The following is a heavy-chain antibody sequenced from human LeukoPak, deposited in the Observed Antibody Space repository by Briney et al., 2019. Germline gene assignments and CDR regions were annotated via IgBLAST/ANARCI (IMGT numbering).Heavy chain of an antibody. D-gene: IGHD4-23*01. V-gene: IGHV4-30-4*02. CDR2: IHYSGNT. CDR3: ARENNDYGGKKAFDY. Sequence: SETLSLTCAVSGGSSRSGDYFWSWIRQPPGKGLEWIGHIHYSGNTYYNPSLKSRVSISLDTSKNQFSLRLSSVTAADTAVYYCARENNDYGGKKAFDYWGQGTLVTVSS. J-gene: IGHJ4*02. CDR1: GGSSRSGDYF.